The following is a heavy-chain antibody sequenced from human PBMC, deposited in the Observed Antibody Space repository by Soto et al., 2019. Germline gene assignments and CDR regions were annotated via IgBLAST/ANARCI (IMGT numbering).Heavy chain of an antibody. V-gene: IGHV5-51*01. D-gene: IGHD2-2*01. CDR1: GYSFTSYW. CDR2: IYPGDSDT. Sequence: RESLKISCKGSGYSFTSYWIGWVRQMPWKGLEWMGIIYPGDSDTRYSPSFQGQVTISADKSISTAYLQWSSLKASDTAMYYCARLPPPYCISTSCRLDNHYYLLDVSSKGTTDTVS. CDR3: ARLPPPYCISTSCRLDNHYYLLDV. J-gene: IGHJ6*03.